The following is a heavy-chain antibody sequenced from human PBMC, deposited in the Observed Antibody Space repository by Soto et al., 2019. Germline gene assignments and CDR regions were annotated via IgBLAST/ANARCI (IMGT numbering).Heavy chain of an antibody. Sequence: PGGSLRLSCAASGFTVSSNYMTWVRQAPGKGLEWVSLSYSGGTTHYADSVKGRFAISRDSYKNTFYLQMNSLRVEDTAVYYCARGYGSGSHFFDYWGQGTQVTVSS. CDR3: ARGYGSGSHFFDY. V-gene: IGHV3-53*01. J-gene: IGHJ4*02. CDR2: SYSGGTT. D-gene: IGHD3-10*01. CDR1: GFTVSSNY.